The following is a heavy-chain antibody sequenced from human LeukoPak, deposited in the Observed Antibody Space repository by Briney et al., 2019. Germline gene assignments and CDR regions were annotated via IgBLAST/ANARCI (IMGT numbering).Heavy chain of an antibody. CDR2: ISGSGSGT. V-gene: IGHV3-23*01. Sequence: GGSLRLSCEASGVTFNSYVMSWVRQAPGKGPEWVSGISGSGSGTYYADSVKGRFAISRDNSKNTVYLQMDNLRPEDTAVYHCARDRRGEKDFDVWGPGTMVTVSS. CDR1: GVTFNSYV. CDR3: ARDRRGEKDFDV. J-gene: IGHJ3*01.